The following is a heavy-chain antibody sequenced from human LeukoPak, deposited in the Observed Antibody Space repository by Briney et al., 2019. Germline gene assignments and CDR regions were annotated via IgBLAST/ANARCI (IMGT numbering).Heavy chain of an antibody. CDR1: GFTFSSYA. Sequence: PGGSLGLSCAASGFTFSSYAMSWVRQAPGKGLEWVSAISGSGGSTYYADSVKGRFTISRDNSKNTLYLQMNSLRAEDTAVYYCAKLMARITIFGVVISHWGQGTMVTVSS. CDR2: ISGSGGST. J-gene: IGHJ3*01. V-gene: IGHV3-23*01. CDR3: AKLMARITIFGVVISH. D-gene: IGHD3-3*01.